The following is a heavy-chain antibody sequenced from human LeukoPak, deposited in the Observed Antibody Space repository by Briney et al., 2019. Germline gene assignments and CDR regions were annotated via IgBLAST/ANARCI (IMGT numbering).Heavy chain of an antibody. J-gene: IGHJ6*02. CDR2: IHYSGST. CDR1: GGSISTYY. D-gene: IGHD1-7*01. Sequence: SETLSLTCTVSGGSISTYYWSWIRQPSGKGLEWIGYIHYSGSTNYNPSLKSRVTISVDTSKNQFSLKLSSVTAADTAVYYCARGTKILRPDYYYGMDVWGRGTTVTVSS. V-gene: IGHV4-59*08. CDR3: ARGTKILRPDYYYGMDV.